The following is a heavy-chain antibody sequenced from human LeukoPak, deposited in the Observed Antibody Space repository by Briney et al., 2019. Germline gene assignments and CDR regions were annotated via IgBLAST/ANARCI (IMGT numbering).Heavy chain of an antibody. J-gene: IGHJ3*02. CDR2: INTNTGNP. CDR1: GYTFTSYA. Sequence: ASVKVSCKASGYTFTSYAMNWVRQAPGQGLEWMGWINTNTGNPTYAQGFTGRFVFSLDTSVSTAYLQISSLKAEDTAVYYCGGVLWEVKGGDAFDNWGQGTMVTGSS. CDR3: GGVLWEVKGGDAFDN. D-gene: IGHD3-16*01. V-gene: IGHV7-4-1*02.